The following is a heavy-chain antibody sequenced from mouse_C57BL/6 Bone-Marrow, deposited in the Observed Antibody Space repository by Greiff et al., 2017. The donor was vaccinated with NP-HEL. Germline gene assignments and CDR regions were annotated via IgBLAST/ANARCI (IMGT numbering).Heavy chain of an antibody. V-gene: IGHV1-61*01. CDR1: GYTFTSYW. Sequence: QVQLQQPGAELVRPGSSVKLSCKASGYTFTSYWMDWVKQRPGQGLEWIGNIYPSDSETHYNKKLKDKATLTVDKSTRTDYMQLSSLTSEDSAVYYCARGVSFITTVVATNYWGQGTTLTVSS. D-gene: IGHD1-1*01. CDR2: IYPSDSET. J-gene: IGHJ2*01. CDR3: ARGVSFITTVVATNY.